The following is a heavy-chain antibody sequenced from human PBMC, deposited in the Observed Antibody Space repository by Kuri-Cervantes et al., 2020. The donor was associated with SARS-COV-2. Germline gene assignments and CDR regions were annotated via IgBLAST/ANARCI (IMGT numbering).Heavy chain of an antibody. Sequence: ESLKISCTVSGGSISSSSYYWGWIRQPPGKGLEWVGSIYHGGRTYYHPGRTYYNPSLQSRVTISVGAPKNQFSLRLSFMTAADTAIYYCARYLAARPGSGWFDPWGQGTLVTVSS. D-gene: IGHD6-6*01. V-gene: IGHV4-39*01. J-gene: IGHJ5*02. CDR3: ARYLAARPGSGWFDP. CDR2: IYHGGRTYYHPGRT. CDR1: GGSISSSSYY.